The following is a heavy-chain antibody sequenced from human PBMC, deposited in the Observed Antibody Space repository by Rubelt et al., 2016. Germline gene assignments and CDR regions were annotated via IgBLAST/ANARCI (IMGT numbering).Heavy chain of an antibody. CDR2: MNPNNGNT. CDR1: GYTFTTYD. CDR3: ARERGGVTTVTTPFDH. D-gene: IGHD4-17*01. V-gene: IGHV1-8*01. Sequence: QVQLVQSGAEVKKPGASVKVSCKASGYTFTTYDINWVRQATGLGLEWMGWMNPNNGNTDYAQKFEGRVTVTRDTSSSTVYMEVSSLRDEDTAVYYCARERGGVTTVTTPFDHWGQGTLVTVSS. J-gene: IGHJ4*02.